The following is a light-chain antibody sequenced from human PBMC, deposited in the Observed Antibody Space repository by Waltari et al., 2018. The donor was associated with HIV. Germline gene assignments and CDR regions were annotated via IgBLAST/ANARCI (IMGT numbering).Light chain of an antibody. CDR1: SSDVGGYNY. J-gene: IGLJ2*01. Sequence: QSALTQPASVSGSPGQSITISCTGTSSDVGGYNYVSWYQQPPAKAPKLLIYDVTKRPSGVANRLSGSKSCNTASLTISGLQAEDEAAYYCCSYAGSSTVIFGGGTKLTVL. V-gene: IGLV2-23*02. CDR3: CSYAGSSTVI. CDR2: DVT.